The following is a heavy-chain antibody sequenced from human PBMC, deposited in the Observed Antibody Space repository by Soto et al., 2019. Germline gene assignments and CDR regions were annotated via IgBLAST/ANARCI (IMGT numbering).Heavy chain of an antibody. CDR2: ISATGETT. J-gene: IGHJ4*02. CDR1: GFNFSDFY. CDR3: VSQLQGSRRKYYFHF. Sequence: QVQLVESGGALVKPGGSLRLSCAASGFNFSDFYISWIRQAPGKGLEWVSFISATGETTYYAESVKGRFTISRDNAQKSLDLQLNSLRAEDTPMYSCVSQLQGSRRKYYFHFWGQGTLVTVSS. D-gene: IGHD1-26*01. V-gene: IGHV3-11*01.